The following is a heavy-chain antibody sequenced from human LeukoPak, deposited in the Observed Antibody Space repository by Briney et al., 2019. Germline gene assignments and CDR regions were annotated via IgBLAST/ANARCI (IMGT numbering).Heavy chain of an antibody. J-gene: IGHJ4*02. CDR1: GYSISSGYY. V-gene: IGHV4-38-2*02. CDR2: IYHSGST. D-gene: IGHD1-26*01. Sequence: SETLSLTCTVSGYSISSGYYWGWIRQPPGKGLEWIGSIYHSGSTYYNPSLKSRVTISVDTSKNQFSLKLSSVTAADTAVYYCASGSYKDFDYWGQGTLVTVSS. CDR3: ASGSYKDFDY.